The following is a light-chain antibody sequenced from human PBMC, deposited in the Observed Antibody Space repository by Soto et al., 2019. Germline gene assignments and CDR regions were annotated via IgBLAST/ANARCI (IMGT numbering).Light chain of an antibody. CDR1: QSVSSL. J-gene: IGKJ5*01. Sequence: EVVMTQSPATLSVSPGGRATLSCRAAQSVSSLLAWHQHKPGQAPRLLSDGATTRATAIPARVTGSGSGTEFTLTISSPQSEDVSFYYWQQYNNWPITFGPGTRLEIK. CDR2: GAT. CDR3: QQYNNWPIT. V-gene: IGKV3-15*01.